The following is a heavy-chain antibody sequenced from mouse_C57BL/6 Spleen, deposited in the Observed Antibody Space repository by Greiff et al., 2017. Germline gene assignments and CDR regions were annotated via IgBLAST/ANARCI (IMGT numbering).Heavy chain of an antibody. CDR3: ARAHARYAMDD. V-gene: IGHV1-69*01. CDR2: IDASDSYT. CDR1: GYTFTSYW. Sequence: QVQLQQPGAELVMPGASVKLSCKASGYTFTSYWMHWVRQRPGKGLEWIGEIDASDSYTNYNQKVKGKFTLTVDKSYSTAYMQLSSLTSEDSAVYYCARAHARYAMDDWGQGVSVTASS. J-gene: IGHJ4*01.